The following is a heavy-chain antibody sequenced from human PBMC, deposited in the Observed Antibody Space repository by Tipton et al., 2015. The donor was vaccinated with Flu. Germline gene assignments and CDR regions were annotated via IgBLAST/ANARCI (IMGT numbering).Heavy chain of an antibody. J-gene: IGHJ5*02. CDR2: INSAGIT. V-gene: IGHV3-53*01. CDR1: GFIVSINY. CDR3: ARDRCTSSTCKGWFDP. Sequence: SLRLSCSVSGFIVSINYMTWVRQVPGEGLEWVSSINSAGITHYADSVKGRFTISRDSSKNTVFLQMSSLRAEDTAVYYCARDRCTSSTCKGWFDPWGQGTLVTVSS. D-gene: IGHD2-2*01.